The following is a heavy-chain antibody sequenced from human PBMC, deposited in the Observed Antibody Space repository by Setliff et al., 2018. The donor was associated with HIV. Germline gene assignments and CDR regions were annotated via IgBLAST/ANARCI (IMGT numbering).Heavy chain of an antibody. CDR1: GGTFSSYT. D-gene: IGHD3-16*01. V-gene: IGHV1-69*02. CDR2: SIPILGIG. Sequence: SVKVSCKASGGTFSSYTINWVRQAPGQGLEWMGRSIPILGIGNDEQAQKFKGRVTFTADKSTSTVYMELSSLGSEDTAVYYCARCGAGEWHLYMDVWGKGTAVTVSS. CDR3: ARCGAGEWHLYMDV. J-gene: IGHJ6*03.